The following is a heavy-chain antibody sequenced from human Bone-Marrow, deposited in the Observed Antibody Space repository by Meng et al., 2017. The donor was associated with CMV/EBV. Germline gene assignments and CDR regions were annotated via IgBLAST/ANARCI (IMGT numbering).Heavy chain of an antibody. CDR2: MNPNSGNT. CDR1: GYTFTTYD. V-gene: IGHV1-8*02. CDR3: ARGRGGTVPTIYYFDF. J-gene: IGHJ4*02. D-gene: IGHD5-12*01. Sequence: ASVKVSCKASGYTFTTYDINWVRQAPGQGLEWMGWMNPNSGNTGYAQKFQGRVTMTRKTSMSTAYMELSSLRSEDTAVYYCARGRGGTVPTIYYFDFWGQGTLVTVSS.